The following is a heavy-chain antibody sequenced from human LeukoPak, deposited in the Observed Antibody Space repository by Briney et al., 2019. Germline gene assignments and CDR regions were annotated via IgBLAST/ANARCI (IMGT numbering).Heavy chain of an antibody. Sequence: APVKVSCKASGYTFTGYYMHWVRQAPGQGLEWMGWINPNSGGTNYAQKFQGRVTMTRDTSISTAYMELRSLRSDDTAVYYCARDIRYSSGHLDYWGQGTLVTVSS. D-gene: IGHD6-19*01. CDR1: GYTFTGYY. CDR3: ARDIRYSSGHLDY. J-gene: IGHJ4*02. CDR2: INPNSGGT. V-gene: IGHV1-2*02.